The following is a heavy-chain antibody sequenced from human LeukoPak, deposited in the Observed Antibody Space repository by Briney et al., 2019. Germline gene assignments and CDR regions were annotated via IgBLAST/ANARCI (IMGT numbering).Heavy chain of an antibody. CDR2: ISGSGGST. V-gene: IGHV3-23*01. J-gene: IGHJ4*02. CDR1: GLTFSSYA. Sequence: GRSLTLSCAASGLTFSSYAMSWVRQAPGKGLEWVSAISGSGGSTYYADSVKGRFTISRDNSKNTLYLQMNSLRAEDTAVYYCAKGSAYDPRDYWGQGTLVTVSS. CDR3: AKGSAYDPRDY. D-gene: IGHD3-22*01.